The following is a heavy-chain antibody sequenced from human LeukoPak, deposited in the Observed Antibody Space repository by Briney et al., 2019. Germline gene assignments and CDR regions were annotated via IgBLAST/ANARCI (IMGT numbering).Heavy chain of an antibody. Sequence: PSETLSLTCTVSGGSISSSSYYWGWIRQPPGKGLEWIGSIYYSGSTYYNPSLKSRVTISVDTSKNQFSLKLSSVTAADTAVYYCARHQYSSGWYTPSYAPYFDYWGQGTLVTVSS. CDR2: IYYSGST. CDR3: ARHQYSSGWYTPSYAPYFDY. CDR1: GGSISSSSYY. D-gene: IGHD6-19*01. V-gene: IGHV4-39*01. J-gene: IGHJ4*02.